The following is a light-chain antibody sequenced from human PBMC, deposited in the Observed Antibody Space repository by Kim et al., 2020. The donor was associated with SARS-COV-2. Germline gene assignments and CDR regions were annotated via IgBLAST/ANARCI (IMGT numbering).Light chain of an antibody. CDR1: SYNIGSNY. J-gene: IGLJ2*01. CDR3: AAWDDSMSVV. Sequence: QSVLTQPPSASGTPGQRVTISCSGSSYNIGSNYVYWYQQLPGTAPKLLIYRNNQRPPGVSDRFSGSKSGNSASLAISGLRSEDEADYYCAAWDDSMSVVFGRGTEVTVL. V-gene: IGLV1-47*01. CDR2: RNN.